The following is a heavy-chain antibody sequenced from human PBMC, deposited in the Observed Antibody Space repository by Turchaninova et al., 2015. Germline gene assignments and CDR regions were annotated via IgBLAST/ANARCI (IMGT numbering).Heavy chain of an antibody. CDR2: VYWDDYK. D-gene: IGHD3/OR15-3a*01. CDR1: GFSLITSGLG. J-gene: IGHJ4*02. CDR3: AYSRVPGTGFIGFF. Sequence: QVTLKESGPTLVKPTQTLTLTCRFSGFSLITSGLGVGWIRPPPGKALEWLAVVYWDDYKRYRTSLEIIRTVTTDLSKNKVVLTMTNMDPADTATYYCAYSRVPGTGFIGFFWGQGILVTVSS. V-gene: IGHV2-5*09.